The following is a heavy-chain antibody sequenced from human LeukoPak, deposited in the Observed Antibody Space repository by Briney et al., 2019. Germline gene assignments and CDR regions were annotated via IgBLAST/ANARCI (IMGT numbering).Heavy chain of an antibody. CDR2: IYYSGST. V-gene: IGHV4-30-4*01. J-gene: IGHJ6*02. CDR1: GGSISSGDYY. CDR3: ARQEATVTTSSMLYYYGMDV. Sequence: SETLSLTCTVSGGSISSGDYYWSWIRQPPGKGLEWIGYIYYSGSTYYNPSLKSRVTISVDTSKNQFSLKLSSVTAADTAVYYCARQEATVTTSSMLYYYGMDVWDQGTTVTVSS. D-gene: IGHD4-17*01.